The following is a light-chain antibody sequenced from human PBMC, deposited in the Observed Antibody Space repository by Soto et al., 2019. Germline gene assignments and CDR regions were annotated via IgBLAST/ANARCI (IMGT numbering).Light chain of an antibody. CDR2: DVS. V-gene: IGLV2-14*01. Sequence: QSVLTQPASVSGSPGQSITISCPGTSSDVGGYNYVSWYQQHPGKAPKLMIYDVSNRPSGVSNRFSGSKSGNTASLTISGLQAEDEADYYCSSYTSSSTLNYVFGTGTKVPVL. J-gene: IGLJ1*01. CDR1: SSDVGGYNY. CDR3: SSYTSSSTLNYV.